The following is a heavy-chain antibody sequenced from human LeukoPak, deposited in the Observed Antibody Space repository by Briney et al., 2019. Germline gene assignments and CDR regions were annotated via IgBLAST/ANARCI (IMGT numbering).Heavy chain of an antibody. CDR3: ARLPLGAFGEVLNFDL. V-gene: IGHV4-34*01. D-gene: IGHD3-10*01. J-gene: IGHJ4*02. CDR2: INHSGTT. Sequence: SETLSLTCDVHGEFFSGFYWSWIRQSPGKGLEWLGDINHSGTTKYNPSLKSRVTLLIDTSKNHFSLKVNSVTAADTAVYYCARLPLGAFGEVLNFDLWGQGTVVTVSS. CDR1: GEFFSGFY.